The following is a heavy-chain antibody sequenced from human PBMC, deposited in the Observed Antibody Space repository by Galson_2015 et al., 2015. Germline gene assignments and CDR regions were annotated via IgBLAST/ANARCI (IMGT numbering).Heavy chain of an antibody. CDR2: ISNSAVQT. V-gene: IGHV3-23*01. Sequence: LRLSCAASGFTFSTYHMNWVRQAPGKGLESISSISNSAVQTYYIDSVKGRFTISRDNSKNTLYLHMDRLKVEDTAIYYCAKVVSVTESYWYGLDVWGQGTTVTVSS. CDR1: GFTFSTYH. J-gene: IGHJ6*02. D-gene: IGHD4-11*01. CDR3: AKVVSVTESYWYGLDV.